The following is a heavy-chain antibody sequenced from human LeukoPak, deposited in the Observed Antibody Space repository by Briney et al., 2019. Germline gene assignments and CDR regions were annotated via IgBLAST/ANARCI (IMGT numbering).Heavy chain of an antibody. Sequence: SETLSLTCAVSGYSISSGYYWGWIRQPPGKGLEWIGSIYHSGSTYYNPSLKSRVTRSVDTSKNQFSLKLSSVTAADTAVYYCARPGYYYDSSGYSDNWFDPWGQGTLVTVSS. V-gene: IGHV4-38-2*01. CDR1: GYSISSGYY. J-gene: IGHJ5*02. CDR2: IYHSGST. D-gene: IGHD3-22*01. CDR3: ARPGYYYDSSGYSDNWFDP.